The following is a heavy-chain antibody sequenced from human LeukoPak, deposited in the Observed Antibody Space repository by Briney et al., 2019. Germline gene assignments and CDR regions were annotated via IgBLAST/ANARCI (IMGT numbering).Heavy chain of an antibody. J-gene: IGHJ6*02. Sequence: SVKVSCKASGGTFSSYAISWVRQAPGQGLEWMGRIIPILGIANYAQKLQGRVTMTTDTSTSTAYMELRSLRSDDTAVYYCARDPRDVGGYYYYVMDVWGQGTTVTVSS. CDR1: GGTFSSYA. D-gene: IGHD1-26*01. CDR3: ARDPRDVGGYYYYVMDV. V-gene: IGHV1-69*04. CDR2: IIPILGIA.